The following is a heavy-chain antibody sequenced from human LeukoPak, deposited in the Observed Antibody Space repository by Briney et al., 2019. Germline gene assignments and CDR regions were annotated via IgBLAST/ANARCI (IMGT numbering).Heavy chain of an antibody. CDR2: IRYDGSNK. CDR3: ARDVIAVAGTSWFDP. V-gene: IGHV3-30*02. Sequence: GGSLRLSCAASGFTFSSYGMHWVRQAPGKGLEWGALIRYDGSNKYYADSVKGRFTISRDNSKNTLYLQMNSLRAEDTAVYYCARDVIAVAGTSWFDPWGQGTLVTVSS. D-gene: IGHD6-19*01. CDR1: GFTFSSYG. J-gene: IGHJ5*02.